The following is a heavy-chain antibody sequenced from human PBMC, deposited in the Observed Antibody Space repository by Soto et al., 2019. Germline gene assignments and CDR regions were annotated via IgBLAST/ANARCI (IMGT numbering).Heavy chain of an antibody. J-gene: IGHJ4*02. CDR2: IYYRGNT. CDR3: ARLEGLATISYYFDY. CDR1: GDSINSDSYY. D-gene: IGHD3-9*01. V-gene: IGHV4-39*01. Sequence: SETLSLTCSVSGDSINSDSYYWGWIRQPPGKGLEWIGSIYYRGNTYYNPSLKTRVTISLDKSKSQFPLKLNSVTAADSAVYFCARLEGLATISYYFDYWGQGTLVTVSS.